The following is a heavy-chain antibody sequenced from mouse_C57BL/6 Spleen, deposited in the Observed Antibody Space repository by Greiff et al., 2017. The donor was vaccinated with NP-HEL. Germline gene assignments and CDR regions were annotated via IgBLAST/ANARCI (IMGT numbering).Heavy chain of an antibody. CDR2: IDPSDSYT. V-gene: IGHV1-59*01. CDR3: ARLTRAMDY. CDR1: GYTFTSYW. Sequence: VQLQQPGAELVRPGTSVKLSCKASGYTFTSYWMHWVKQRPGQGLEWIGVIDPSDSYTNYNQKFKGKATLTVDTSSSTAYMQLSSLTSEDSAVYYCARLTRAMDYWGQGTSVTVSS. J-gene: IGHJ4*01.